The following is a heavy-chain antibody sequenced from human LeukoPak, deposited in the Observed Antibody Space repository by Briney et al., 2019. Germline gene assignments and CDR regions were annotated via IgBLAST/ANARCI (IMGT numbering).Heavy chain of an antibody. J-gene: IGHJ4*02. CDR3: ARDYSGSYTYYFDY. CDR1: GYTSNNYG. D-gene: IGHD1-26*01. Sequence: ASVKVSCKASGYTSNNYGISWVRQAPGQGLEWMGWVTSYNGDTNYAQKFQGRVTMSTDTSTSTAYMELSSLRSEDTAVYYCARDYSGSYTYYFDYWGQGTLVTVSS. V-gene: IGHV1-18*01. CDR2: VTSYNGDT.